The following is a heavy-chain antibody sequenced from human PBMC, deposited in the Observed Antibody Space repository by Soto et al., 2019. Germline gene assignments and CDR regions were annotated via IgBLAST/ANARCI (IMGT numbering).Heavy chain of an antibody. CDR3: LKDQVRVVVASAFDY. D-gene: IGHD2-15*01. CDR1: GFTFSSYA. V-gene: IGHV3-30*18. CDR2: ISYDGSNK. Sequence: QVQLVESGGGVVQPGRSLRLSCAASGFTFSSYAMHWVRKATGKGLEWVAVISYDGSNKYYADSVKGRFTISRDNSKNTLYLQMNSLRAEDTAVYYCLKDQVRVVVASAFDYWGQGFLVTVS. J-gene: IGHJ4*02.